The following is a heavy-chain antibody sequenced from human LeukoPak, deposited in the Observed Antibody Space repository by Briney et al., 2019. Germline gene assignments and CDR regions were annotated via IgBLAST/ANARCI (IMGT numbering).Heavy chain of an antibody. V-gene: IGHV4-59*08. D-gene: IGHD2-8*01. J-gene: IGHJ4*02. CDR2: FHYTGSS. CDR1: GDSISSFY. Sequence: SETLSLTCSASGDSISSFYWKWIRQPPGKRLEWIGNFHYTGSSNYNPSLKSRVTLSIDTSRRQFFLKLSSVTAADTAVYYCVLAPNSNWFDFWGQGTLVTVSS. CDR3: VLAPNSNWFDF.